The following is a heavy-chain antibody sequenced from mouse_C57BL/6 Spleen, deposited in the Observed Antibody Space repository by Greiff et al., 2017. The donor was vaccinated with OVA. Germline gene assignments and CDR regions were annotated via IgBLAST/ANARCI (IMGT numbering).Heavy chain of an antibody. CDR1: GYAFSSYW. D-gene: IGHD1-1*01. V-gene: IGHV1-80*01. CDR3: ARRRGITTVPFDY. Sequence: QVQLKESGAELVKPGASVKISCKASGYAFSSYWMNWVKQRPGKGLEWIGQIYPGDGDTNYNGKFKGKATLTADKSSSTAYMQLSSLTSEDSAVYFCARRRGITTVPFDYWGQGTTLTVSS. J-gene: IGHJ2*01. CDR2: IYPGDGDT.